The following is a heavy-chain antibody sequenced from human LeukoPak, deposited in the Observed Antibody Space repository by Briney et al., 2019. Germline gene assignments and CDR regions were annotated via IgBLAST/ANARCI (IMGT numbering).Heavy chain of an antibody. J-gene: IGHJ1*01. D-gene: IGHD2/OR15-2a*01. CDR1: GGCISSYY. Sequence: PSETLSLTCTVSGGCISSYYWSWIRQPPGKGLEWVGYIYYSGSTNHNPSRKSRVTISVDTSKNQFSLKLSSVTAADTAVYYCASVSFYTGDFQHWGQGTLVTVSS. CDR2: IYYSGST. CDR3: ASVSFYTGDFQH. V-gene: IGHV4-59*01.